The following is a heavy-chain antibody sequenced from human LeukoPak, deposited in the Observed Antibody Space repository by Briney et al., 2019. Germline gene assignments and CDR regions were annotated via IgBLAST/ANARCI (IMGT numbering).Heavy chain of an antibody. V-gene: IGHV1-2*02. Sequence: GASVKVSCKASGYTFTDYYMHWVRQAPGQGLEWMGWINPNSGGTNYAQKFQGRVTMTRDTSISTAYMELSRLRSDDTAVYYCARECDPINPRMVRGVLGNWFDPWGQGTLVTVSS. CDR2: INPNSGGT. D-gene: IGHD3-10*01. J-gene: IGHJ5*02. CDR1: GYTFTDYY. CDR3: ARECDPINPRMVRGVLGNWFDP.